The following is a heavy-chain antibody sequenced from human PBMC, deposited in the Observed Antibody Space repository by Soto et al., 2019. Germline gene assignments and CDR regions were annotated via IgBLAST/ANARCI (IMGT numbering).Heavy chain of an antibody. J-gene: IGHJ6*02. CDR2: IVVGSGNT. V-gene: IGHV1-58*01. CDR3: AVGYSDYDFAVAGGYYYGMDV. D-gene: IGHD5-12*01. CDR1: GFTFTSSA. Sequence: SVKVSCKASGFTFTSSAVQWVRQARGQRLEWIGWIVVGSGNTNYAQKFQERVTITRDMSTSTAYMELSSLRSEDTAVYYCAVGYSDYDFAVAGGYYYGMDVWGQGPTVTVSS.